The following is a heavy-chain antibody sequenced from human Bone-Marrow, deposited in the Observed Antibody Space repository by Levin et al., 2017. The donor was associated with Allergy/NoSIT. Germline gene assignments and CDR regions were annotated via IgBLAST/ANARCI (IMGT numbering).Heavy chain of an antibody. D-gene: IGHD5-18*01. CDR1: GFTFDDYA. V-gene: IGHV3-9*01. CDR2: VNWKGNSV. Sequence: SCAASGFTFDDYAMHWVRQAPGKGLEWVSGVNWKGNSVGYVDSVRGRFTISRDNAKNSLFLQMNSLREEDTALYYCAKDRRKDSSMDYYYHYGMDVWGQGTMVTVSS. CDR3: AKDRRKDSSMDYYYHYGMDV. J-gene: IGHJ6*02.